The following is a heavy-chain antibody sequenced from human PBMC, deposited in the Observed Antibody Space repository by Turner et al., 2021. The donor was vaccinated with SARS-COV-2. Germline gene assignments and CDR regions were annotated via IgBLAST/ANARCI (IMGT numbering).Heavy chain of an antibody. V-gene: IGHV4-39*01. Sequence: QLHLQVSGPGLFMPLETLSLTCFFSGYSISSTPHSWGWIRQPPGKALEWIAHVHSSGKTHYNPSLKSRVNLSVDTAKNHLSLELTSETDADTAVYYCARHVFRDHHDASGYYYVEENWFDLWGQGTLVTVSS. D-gene: IGHD3-3*01. CDR3: ARHVFRDHHDASGYYYVEENWFDL. CDR2: VHSSGKT. J-gene: IGHJ5*02. CDR1: GYSISSTPHS.